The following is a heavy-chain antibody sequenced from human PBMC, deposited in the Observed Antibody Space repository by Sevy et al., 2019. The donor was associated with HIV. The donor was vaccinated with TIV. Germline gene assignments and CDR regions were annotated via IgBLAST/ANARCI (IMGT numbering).Heavy chain of an antibody. CDR1: GYTFTAYY. D-gene: IGHD2-15*01. V-gene: IGHV1-2*06. Sequence: ASVKVSCKASGYTFTAYYIHWVRQAPGQGLEWMGRISPMNGDTNYAQKFQGRVTMTRDTSIGAVYLDLARLRSDETAMYYCARAYCSGGTCYEGAYWGQGTLVTVSS. CDR2: ISPMNGDT. J-gene: IGHJ4*02. CDR3: ARAYCSGGTCYEGAY.